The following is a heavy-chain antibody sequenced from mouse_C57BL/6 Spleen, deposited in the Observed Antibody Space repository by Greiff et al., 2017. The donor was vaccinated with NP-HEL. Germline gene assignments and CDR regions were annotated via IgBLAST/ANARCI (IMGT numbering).Heavy chain of an antibody. J-gene: IGHJ2*01. D-gene: IGHD3-2*02. CDR1: GYAFSSSW. CDR2: IYPGDGDT. V-gene: IGHV1-82*01. Sequence: LVEPGASVKISCKASGYAFSSSWMNWVKQRPGKGLEWIGRIYPGDGDTNYNGKFKGKATLTADKSSSTAYMQLSSLTSEDSAVYFCARERLPYFDYWGQGTTLTVSS. CDR3: ARERLPYFDY.